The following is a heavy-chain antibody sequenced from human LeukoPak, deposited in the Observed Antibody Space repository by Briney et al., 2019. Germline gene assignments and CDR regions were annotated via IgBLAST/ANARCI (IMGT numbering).Heavy chain of an antibody. D-gene: IGHD3-22*01. CDR3: ARGVVVISSEDY. Sequence: SETLSLTCAVSGYSISSGYYWGWIRQPPGKGLEWIGSIYHSGSTYYNPSLKSRVTISVDTSKNRFSLKLSSVTAADTAVYYCARGVVVISSEDYWGQGTLVTVSS. J-gene: IGHJ4*02. CDR2: IYHSGST. V-gene: IGHV4-38-2*01. CDR1: GYSISSGYY.